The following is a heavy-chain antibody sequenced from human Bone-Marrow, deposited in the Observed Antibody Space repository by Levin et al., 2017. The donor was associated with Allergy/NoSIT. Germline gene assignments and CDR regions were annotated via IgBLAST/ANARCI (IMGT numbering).Heavy chain of an antibody. V-gene: IGHV3-48*04. D-gene: IGHD2-21*01. Sequence: GGSLRLSCAASGFTFSSYSINWVRQAPGKGLEWLSYINSDSSTIYYADSVKGRFTISRDNAKSSLYLQMNSLRAEDTAVYYCARYSTRYALDYWGQGTLVTVSS. CDR2: INSDSSTI. J-gene: IGHJ4*02. CDR1: GFTFSSYS. CDR3: ARYSTRYALDY.